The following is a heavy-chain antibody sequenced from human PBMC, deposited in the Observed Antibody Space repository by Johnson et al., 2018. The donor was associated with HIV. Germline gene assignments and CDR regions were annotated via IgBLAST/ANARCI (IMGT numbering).Heavy chain of an antibody. CDR1: GFIFDDYG. CDR2: INWNGGST. Sequence: VQLVESGGGVVRPGGSLRLSCAASGFIFDDYGMSWVRQAPGKGLEWVSGINWNGGSTGYEDSVKGRFTISRDNAKNSLYLQMNSLRAEDTALYYCARRDGFDYGNAFDIWGQGTMVTVSS. CDR3: ARRDGFDYGNAFDI. D-gene: IGHD5-12*01. J-gene: IGHJ3*02. V-gene: IGHV3-20*04.